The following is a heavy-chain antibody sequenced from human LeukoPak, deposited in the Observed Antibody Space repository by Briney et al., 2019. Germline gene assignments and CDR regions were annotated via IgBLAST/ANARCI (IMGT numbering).Heavy chain of an antibody. J-gene: IGHJ4*02. CDR3: ATSSGWKSNIDY. CDR1: GYTFNGYY. V-gene: IGHV1-2*02. Sequence: PGASVTVSCKASGYTFNGYYIHWVRQAPGQGLEWMGWINPNSGGTNYAQKFQGRVTMTRDTSISTAYMELSRLRSDDTAVFYCATSSGWKSNIDYWGQGTLVTVSS. CDR2: INPNSGGT. D-gene: IGHD6-19*01.